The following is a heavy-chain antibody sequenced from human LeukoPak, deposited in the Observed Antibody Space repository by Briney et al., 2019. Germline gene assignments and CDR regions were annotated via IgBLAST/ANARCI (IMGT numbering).Heavy chain of an antibody. V-gene: IGHV3-15*01. CDR1: GFTFSNAW. J-gene: IGHJ5*02. Sequence: PGGSLRLSCAASGFTFSNAWMTWVRQAPGKGLEWVGRIKSKTDGGTTDYAAPVKGRFTISRDDSKNTLYLLMNSLKAEDTAVYYCTTDQENSSSWYSYFDPWGQGTLVTVSS. D-gene: IGHD6-13*01. CDR2: IKSKTDGGTT. CDR3: TTDQENSSSWYSYFDP.